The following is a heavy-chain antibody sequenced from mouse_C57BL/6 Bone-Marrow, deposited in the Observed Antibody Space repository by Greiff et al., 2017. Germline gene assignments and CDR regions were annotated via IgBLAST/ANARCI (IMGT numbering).Heavy chain of an antibody. D-gene: IGHD1-1*02. CDR2: IDPANGNT. Sequence: VQLQQSVAELVRPGASVKLSCTASGYNIKNTYMHWVKQRPEQGLEWIGRIDPANGNTKYAPKFQGKATITADTSSNTAYLQLSSLTSEDAAVDYCAGGSYVFYAMDYWGQGTAVTVSA. CDR1: GYNIKNTY. V-gene: IGHV14-3*01. J-gene: IGHJ4*01. CDR3: AGGSYVFYAMDY.